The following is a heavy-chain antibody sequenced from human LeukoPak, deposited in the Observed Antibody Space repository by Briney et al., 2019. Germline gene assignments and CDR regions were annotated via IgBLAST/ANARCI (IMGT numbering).Heavy chain of an antibody. V-gene: IGHV4-59*01. CDR3: ARVSGIAVAGLFDY. CDR1: GGSISSYY. CDR2: IYYSGST. D-gene: IGHD6-19*01. Sequence: PSETLSLTCTVSGGSISSYYWSWIRQPPGKGLERIGYIYYSGSTNYNPSLKSRVTISVDTSKNQFSLKLSSVTAADTAVYYCARVSGIAVAGLFDYWGQGTLVTVSS. J-gene: IGHJ4*02.